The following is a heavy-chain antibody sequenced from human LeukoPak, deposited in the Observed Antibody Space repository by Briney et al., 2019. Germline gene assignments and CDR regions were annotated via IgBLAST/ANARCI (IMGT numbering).Heavy chain of an antibody. J-gene: IGHJ3*02. Sequence: ASVKVSCKASGYTFTGYYMHWVRQAPGQGLEWMGWISAYNGNTNYAQKLQGRVTMTTDTSTSTAYMELRSLRSDDTAVYYCASHPGFGPYEDDAFDIWGQGTMVTVSS. CDR3: ASHPGFGPYEDDAFDI. V-gene: IGHV1-18*04. D-gene: IGHD3-22*01. CDR2: ISAYNGNT. CDR1: GYTFTGYY.